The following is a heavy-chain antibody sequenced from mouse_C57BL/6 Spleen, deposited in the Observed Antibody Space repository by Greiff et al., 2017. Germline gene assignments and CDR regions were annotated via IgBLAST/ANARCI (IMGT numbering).Heavy chain of an antibody. CDR3: ARGYYDYGGFDY. D-gene: IGHD2-4*01. V-gene: IGHV1-19*01. J-gene: IGHJ2*01. CDR2: INPYNGGT. CDR1: GYTFTDYY. Sequence: VQLQQSGPVLVKPGASVKMSCKASGYTFTDYYMNWVKQSHGKSLEWIGVINPYNGGTSYNQKFKGKATLTVDKSSSTAYMELNSLTSEDSAVYYCARGYYDYGGFDYWGQGTTLTVSS.